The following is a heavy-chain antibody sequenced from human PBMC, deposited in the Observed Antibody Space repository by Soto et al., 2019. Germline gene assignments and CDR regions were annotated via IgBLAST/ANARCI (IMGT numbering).Heavy chain of an antibody. CDR2: FDPEDGET. CDR3: ANRQTHLTTKVEWFDP. J-gene: IGHJ5*02. D-gene: IGHD1-1*01. CDR1: GYTLTELS. Sequence: ASVKVSCKVSGYTLTELSMHWVRQAPGKGLEWMGGFDPEDGETIYAQKFQGRVTMTEDTSTDTAYTELSSLRSEDTAVYYCANRQTHLTTKVEWFDPWGQGTLVSVSS. V-gene: IGHV1-24*01.